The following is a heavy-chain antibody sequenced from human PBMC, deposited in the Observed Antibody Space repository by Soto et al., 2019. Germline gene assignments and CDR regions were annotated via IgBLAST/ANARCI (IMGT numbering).Heavy chain of an antibody. CDR1: GYSISSGYF. Sequence: SETLSLTCAVSGYSISSGYFWGWIRQPPGKGLEWIGSIYHSGITYYNPSLKSRVTISVDTSKNQFSLKLTSVTAADTAVYYCARAFHYDNSGYLGYWGQGTLVTSPQ. V-gene: IGHV4-38-2*01. CDR2: IYHSGIT. CDR3: ARAFHYDNSGYLGY. J-gene: IGHJ4*02. D-gene: IGHD3-22*01.